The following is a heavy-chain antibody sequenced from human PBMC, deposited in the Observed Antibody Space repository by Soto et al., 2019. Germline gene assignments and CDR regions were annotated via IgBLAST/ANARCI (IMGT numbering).Heavy chain of an antibody. V-gene: IGHV4-34*01. CDR2: INHSGST. J-gene: IGHJ3*02. CDR1: GGSFSGYY. D-gene: IGHD6-6*01. Sequence: SETLSLTCAVYGGSFSGYYWSWIRQPPGKGLEWIGEINHSGSTNYNPSLKSRVTISEDTSKNQFSLNLSSVTAADTAVYYCARGCVFRPGDSSSSSAFDIWGQGTMVTVSS. CDR3: ARGCVFRPGDSSSSSAFDI.